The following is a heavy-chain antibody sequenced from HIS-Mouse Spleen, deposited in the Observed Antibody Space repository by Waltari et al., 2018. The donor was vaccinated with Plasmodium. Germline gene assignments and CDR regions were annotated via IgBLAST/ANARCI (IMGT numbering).Heavy chain of an antibody. CDR2: IKQDGSEK. CDR3: ASSWYWYFDL. V-gene: IGHV3-7*01. Sequence: EVQLVESGGGLVQPGGSLRLSCAASGFTFSSYWMSWVANIKQDGSEKYYVDSGKGRFTISRDNAKNSLYLQMNSLRAEDTAVYYCASSWYWYFDLWGRGTLVTVSS. J-gene: IGHJ2*01. D-gene: IGHD6-13*01. CDR1: GFTFSSYW.